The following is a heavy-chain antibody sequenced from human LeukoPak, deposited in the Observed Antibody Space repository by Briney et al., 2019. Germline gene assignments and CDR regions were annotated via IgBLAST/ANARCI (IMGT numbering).Heavy chain of an antibody. Sequence: ASVKVSCKASGYTFTSYGISWVRQAPGQGLEWMGWISAYNGNTNYAQKLQGRVTITTDESTSTAYMELSSLRSEDTAVYYRARENSEYYYDSSGYPSYYYYYMDVWGKGTTVTVSS. D-gene: IGHD3-22*01. CDR1: GYTFTSYG. V-gene: IGHV1-18*01. J-gene: IGHJ6*03. CDR2: ISAYNGNT. CDR3: ARENSEYYYDSSGYPSYYYYYMDV.